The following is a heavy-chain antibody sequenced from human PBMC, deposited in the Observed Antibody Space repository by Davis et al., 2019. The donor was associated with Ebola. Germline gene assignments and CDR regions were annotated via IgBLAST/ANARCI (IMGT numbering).Heavy chain of an antibody. CDR2: ISYDGSNK. CDR1: GGSISSSS. D-gene: IGHD1-26*01. V-gene: IGHV3-30*18. Sequence: LSLTCTVSGGSISSSSYYWGWIRQPPGKGLEWVAVISYDGSNKYYADSVKGRFTISRDNSKNTLYLQMNSLRAEDTAVYYCAKSIVGATSSWGQGTLVTVSS. CDR3: AKSIVGATSS. J-gene: IGHJ4*02.